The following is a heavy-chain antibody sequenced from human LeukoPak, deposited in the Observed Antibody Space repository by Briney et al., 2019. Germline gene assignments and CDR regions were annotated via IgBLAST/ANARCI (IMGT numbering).Heavy chain of an antibody. CDR3: ARDTDYYDSSGYYYGALDI. D-gene: IGHD3-22*01. V-gene: IGHV3-30-3*01. CDR1: GFTFSSYA. CDR2: ISYDGSNK. J-gene: IGHJ3*02. Sequence: WRSLRLSCAASGFTFSSYAMHWVRQAPGKGLEWVAVISYDGSNKYYADSVKGRFTISRDNSKNTLYLQMNSLRAEDTAVYYCARDTDYYDSSGYYYGALDIWGQGTMVTVSS.